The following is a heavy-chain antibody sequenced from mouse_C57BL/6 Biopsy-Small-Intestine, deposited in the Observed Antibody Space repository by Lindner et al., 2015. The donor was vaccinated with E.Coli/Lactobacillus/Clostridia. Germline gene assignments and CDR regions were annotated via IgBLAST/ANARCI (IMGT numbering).Heavy chain of an antibody. CDR1: GCTFTSHD. CDR2: IYPREGST. CDR3: ARWTYDYDEGWYFDV. J-gene: IGHJ1*03. Sequence: VQLQESGPDLVKPGASVKLSCKASGCTFTSHDINWVKQRPGQGLEWIGWIYPREGSTKYNEKFKGKASLTVDTSSSTANMELHSLTSEDSAVYFCARWTYDYDEGWYFDVWGTGTTVTVSS. V-gene: IGHV1-85*01. D-gene: IGHD2-4*01.